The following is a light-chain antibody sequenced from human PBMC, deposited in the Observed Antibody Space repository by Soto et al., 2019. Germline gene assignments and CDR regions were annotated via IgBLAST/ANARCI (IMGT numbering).Light chain of an antibody. CDR1: SSDVGGYNY. CDR3: SSYTSSSTLEV. V-gene: IGLV2-14*01. Sequence: QSALTQPASVSGSPGQSITISCTGTSSDVGGYNYVSWYQQHPGKAPKLMIYEVSNRPSGVSNHFSGSKSGNTASLTISGLQAEDEADYYYSSYTSSSTLEVFGTGTKLTVL. J-gene: IGLJ1*01. CDR2: EVS.